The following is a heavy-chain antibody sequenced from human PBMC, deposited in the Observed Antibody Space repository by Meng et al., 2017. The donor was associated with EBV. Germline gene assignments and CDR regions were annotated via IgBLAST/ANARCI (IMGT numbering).Heavy chain of an antibody. D-gene: IGHD3-16*02. Sequence: QVQLGQCGAEVKKPGSSVKVSCKASGGTFSSYAISWVRQAPGQGLEWMGGIIPIFGTANYAQKFQGRVTITADKSTSTAYMELSSLRSEDTAVYYCARVATYDYIWGSYRYNYFDYWGQGTLVTVSS. CDR1: GGTFSSYA. CDR3: ARVATYDYIWGSYRYNYFDY. CDR2: IIPIFGTA. J-gene: IGHJ4*02. V-gene: IGHV1-69*06.